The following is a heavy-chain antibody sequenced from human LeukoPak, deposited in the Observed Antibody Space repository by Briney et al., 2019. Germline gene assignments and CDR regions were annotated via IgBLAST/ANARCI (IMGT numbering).Heavy chain of an antibody. CDR3: ARALTTMIVVERY. D-gene: IGHD3-22*01. V-gene: IGHV1-2*02. J-gene: IGHJ4*02. CDR2: INPNSGGT. CDR1: GYTFTGYY. Sequence: ASVKVSCKASGYTFTGYYMHWVRQAPGQGLEWMGWINPNSGGTNYAQKFQGRVTMTRDTSISTAYMELSRLRSDDTAVYYCARALTTMIVVERYWGQGTLVTVSS.